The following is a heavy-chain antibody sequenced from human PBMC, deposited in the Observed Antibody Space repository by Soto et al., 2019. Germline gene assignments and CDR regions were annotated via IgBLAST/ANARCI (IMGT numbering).Heavy chain of an antibody. CDR2: ISAYNGNT. V-gene: IGHV1-18*04. CDR1: GYTFTSYG. Sequence: GASVQVSCKASGYTFTSYGISWVRQAPGQGLEWMGWISAYNGNTNYAQKLQGRVTMTTDTSTSTAYMELRSLRSDDTAVYYCARRDTAMAPNWFDPWGQGTLVTVSS. J-gene: IGHJ5*02. CDR3: ARRDTAMAPNWFDP. D-gene: IGHD5-18*01.